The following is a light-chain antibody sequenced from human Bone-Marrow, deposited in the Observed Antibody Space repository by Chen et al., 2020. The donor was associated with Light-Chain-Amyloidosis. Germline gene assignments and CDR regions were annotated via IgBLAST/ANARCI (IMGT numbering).Light chain of an antibody. CDR2: RDT. CDR1: DLPTKY. J-gene: IGLJ2*01. CDR3: QSADSSGTYEVI. Sequence: SDELTQPPSVSVSPGQTARITCSGDDLPTKYAYWYQQKPGQAPVLVIHRDTERPSGSSERFSGSSSGTTATLTISGVQAEDEADYHCQSADSSGTYEVIFGGGTKLTVL. V-gene: IGLV3-25*03.